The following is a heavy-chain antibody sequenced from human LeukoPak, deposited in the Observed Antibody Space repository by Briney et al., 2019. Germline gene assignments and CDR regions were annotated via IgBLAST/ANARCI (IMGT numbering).Heavy chain of an antibody. CDR3: ARAVLVASYHLDS. CDR2: INPNSSAT. J-gene: IGHJ4*02. V-gene: IGHV1-2*02. Sequence: ASVKVSCKASGYTFTGYYLHWVRQAPGQGLEWMGWINPNSSATNYAQRFRGRVTMTRDTSISTAYMELNRLTSDDTAVYYCARAVLVASYHLDSWGQGSLAIVPS. CDR1: GYTFTGYY. D-gene: IGHD5-12*01.